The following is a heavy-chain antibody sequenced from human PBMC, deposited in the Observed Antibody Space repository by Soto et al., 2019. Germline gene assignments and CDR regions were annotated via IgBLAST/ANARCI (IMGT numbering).Heavy chain of an antibody. J-gene: IGHJ5*02. V-gene: IGHV1-69*01. Sequence: QVQLIQSGAEVRKPGSSVKVSCRASADTFNTYSLSWLSQAPGQRLEWMGGITPVLGTADYAQSFEGRLTITADHSTSTVYMELTSLKSDDTAVYYCARSLEGTTVTNWFDPWGQGALVTVSS. CDR2: ITPVLGTA. D-gene: IGHD4-17*01. CDR3: ARSLEGTTVTNWFDP. CDR1: ADTFNTYS.